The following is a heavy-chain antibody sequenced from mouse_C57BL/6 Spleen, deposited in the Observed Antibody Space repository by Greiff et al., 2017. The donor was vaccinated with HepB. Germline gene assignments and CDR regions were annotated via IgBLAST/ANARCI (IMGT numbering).Heavy chain of an antibody. J-gene: IGHJ1*03. CDR3: ARSITTVVATDWYFDV. CDR2: ISSGSSTI. D-gene: IGHD1-1*01. Sequence: VASVGGLVPPGGSLTLSCAASGFTFRDYGLHWVRQAPEKGLEWVAYISSGSSTIYYADTVKGRFTISRDNAKNTLFLQMTRLRSEDTAMYYCARSITTVVATDWYFDVWGTGTTVTVSS. CDR1: GFTFRDYG. V-gene: IGHV5-17*01.